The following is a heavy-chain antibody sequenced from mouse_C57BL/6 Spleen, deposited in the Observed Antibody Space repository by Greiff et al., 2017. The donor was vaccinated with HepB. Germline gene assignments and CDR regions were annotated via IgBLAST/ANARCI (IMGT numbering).Heavy chain of an antibody. J-gene: IGHJ4*01. CDR3: TREGPLMDY. D-gene: IGHD3-3*01. Sequence: EVKLMESGEGLVKPGGSLKLSCAASGFTFSSYAMSWVRQTPEKRLEWVAYISSGGDYIYYADTVKGRFTISRDNARNTLYLQMSSRKSEDTAMYYCTREGPLMDYWGQGTSVTVSS. CDR1: GFTFSSYA. CDR2: ISSGGDYI. V-gene: IGHV5-9-1*02.